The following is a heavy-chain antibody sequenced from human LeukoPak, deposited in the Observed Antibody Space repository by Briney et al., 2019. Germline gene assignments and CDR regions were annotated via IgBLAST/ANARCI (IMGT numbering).Heavy chain of an antibody. J-gene: IGHJ4*02. CDR3: AKGLLPHYSSGFDY. CDR2: IYSGGST. CDR1: GFTVSSNY. V-gene: IGHV3-66*01. D-gene: IGHD6-19*01. Sequence: TGGSLRLSCAASGFTVSSNYMSWVRQAPGKGLEWVSVIYSGGSTYYADSVKGRFTISRDNSKNTLYPQMNSLRAEDTAVYYCAKGLLPHYSSGFDYWGQGTLVTVSS.